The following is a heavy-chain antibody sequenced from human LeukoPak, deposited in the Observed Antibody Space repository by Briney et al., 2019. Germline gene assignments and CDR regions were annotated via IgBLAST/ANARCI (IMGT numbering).Heavy chain of an antibody. V-gene: IGHV3-33*01. CDR2: IWYDGSNK. J-gene: IGHJ6*02. CDR1: GFTFSSYG. Sequence: PGGSLRLSCAASGFTFSSYGMHWVRQAPGKGLEWVAVIWYDGSNKHYADSVKGRFTISRDNSKNTLYLQMNSLRAEDTAVYYCARGRAAAATRDNYYYYGMDVWGQGTTVIVSS. CDR3: ARGRAAAATRDNYYYYGMDV. D-gene: IGHD2-15*01.